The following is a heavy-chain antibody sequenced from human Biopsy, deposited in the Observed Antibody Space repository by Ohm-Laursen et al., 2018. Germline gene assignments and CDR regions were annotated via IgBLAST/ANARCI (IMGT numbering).Heavy chain of an antibody. CDR1: GFSVSSYD. CDR2: TSETSSHI. Sequence: SLRLSCAASGFSVSSYDMNWVRQAPGKGLEWISYTSETSSHIYDADSVRGRFTVARDIAKNSLYLQLNSLRVEDTAVYYCARDSSRRAREGGMDVWGQGTTVTVS. V-gene: IGHV3-21*01. D-gene: IGHD6-6*01. CDR3: ARDSSRRAREGGMDV. J-gene: IGHJ6*02.